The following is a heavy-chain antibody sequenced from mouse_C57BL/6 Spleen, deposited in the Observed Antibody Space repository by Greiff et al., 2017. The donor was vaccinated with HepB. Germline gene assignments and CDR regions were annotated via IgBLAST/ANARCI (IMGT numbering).Heavy chain of an antibody. CDR3: ARHEGPTWDYFDY. CDR1: GYTFTEYT. Sequence: QVQLQQSGAELVKPGASVKLSCKASGYTFTEYTIHWVKQRSGQGLSCLVWFSPSRGSIKYNEKFKDKAILTADKSSSTVYMELSRLTSEDSAVYFCARHEGPTWDYFDYWGQGTTLTVSS. J-gene: IGHJ2*01. CDR2: FSPSRGSI. D-gene: IGHD4-1*01. V-gene: IGHV1-62-2*01.